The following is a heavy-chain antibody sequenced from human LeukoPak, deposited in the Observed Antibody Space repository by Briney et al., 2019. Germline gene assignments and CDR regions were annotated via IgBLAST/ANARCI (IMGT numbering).Heavy chain of an antibody. D-gene: IGHD3-22*01. CDR2: IYSGGST. CDR1: GFTVSSNY. Sequence: GGSLRLSCAASGFTVSSNYMSWVRQAPGKGLEWVSVIYSGGSTYYADSGKGRFTISRDNSKNTLYLQMNRMRAEDTALYYCARESGYYDSSGYYYDYFQHWGQGTLVTVPS. CDR3: ARESGYYDSSGYYYDYFQH. V-gene: IGHV3-53*01. J-gene: IGHJ1*01.